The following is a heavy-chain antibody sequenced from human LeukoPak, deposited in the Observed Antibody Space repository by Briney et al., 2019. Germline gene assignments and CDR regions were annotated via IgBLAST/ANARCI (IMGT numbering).Heavy chain of an antibody. CDR2: ISGSGGST. D-gene: IGHD3-10*01. Sequence: PGGSLRLSCAASGFTFSSYAMSWVRQAPGKGLEWVSAISGSGGSTYYADSVKGRFTISRDNSKNTLYLQMNSLRAEDTAVYDCAKDVLRGFGELPSQYYFDYWGQGTLVTVSS. CDR1: GFTFSSYA. CDR3: AKDVLRGFGELPSQYYFDY. V-gene: IGHV3-23*01. J-gene: IGHJ4*02.